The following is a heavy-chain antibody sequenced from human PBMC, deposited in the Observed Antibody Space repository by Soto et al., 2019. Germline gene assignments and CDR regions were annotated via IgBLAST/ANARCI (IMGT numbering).Heavy chain of an antibody. J-gene: IGHJ4*02. D-gene: IGHD3-3*01. V-gene: IGHV1-3*01. Sequence: GASVKVSCKASGYTFTSYAMHWVRQAPGQRLEWMGWINAGNGNTKYSQKFQGRVTITRDTSASTAYMELSSLISEDTAVYYCARAPRITIFGVVIPKPYYFDYWGQGTLVTVSS. CDR1: GYTFTSYA. CDR3: ARAPRITIFGVVIPKPYYFDY. CDR2: INAGNGNT.